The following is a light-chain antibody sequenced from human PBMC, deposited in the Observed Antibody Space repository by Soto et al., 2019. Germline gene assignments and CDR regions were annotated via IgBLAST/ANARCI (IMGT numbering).Light chain of an antibody. CDR3: CSSAGSRAYVI. CDR2: EVN. V-gene: IGLV2-23*02. Sequence: QSALTQPASVSGSPGQSITIPCTGTSSDVGNYNLVSWYQHHPGKAPKLMIYEVNKRPSGVSNRFSGSKSGNTASLTISGLQAEDEAEYYCCSSAGSRAYVIFGGGTKLTVL. J-gene: IGLJ2*01. CDR1: SSDVGNYNL.